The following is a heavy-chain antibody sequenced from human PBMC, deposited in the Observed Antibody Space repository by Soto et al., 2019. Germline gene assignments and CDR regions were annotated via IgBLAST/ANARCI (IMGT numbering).Heavy chain of an antibody. Sequence: QITLRESGPTLVKPTQTLTLTCTFSGFSLSTAGVGVGWIRQPPGKALEWLALIYWDDDKRYSPSLKSRLPIAQDTSKNHVVLTMTNMDPVDAATDYCALHLPAVGYFGSWGPGTLVTVSS. V-gene: IGHV2-5*02. CDR3: ALHLPAVGYFGS. D-gene: IGHD1-26*01. CDR2: IYWDDDK. CDR1: GFSLSTAGVG. J-gene: IGHJ4*01.